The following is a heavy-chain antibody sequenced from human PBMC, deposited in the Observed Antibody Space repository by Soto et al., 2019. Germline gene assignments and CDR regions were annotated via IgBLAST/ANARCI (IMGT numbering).Heavy chain of an antibody. Sequence: SETLSLTCTVSGGSISSGDYYWSWIRQPPGKGLEWIGYIYYSGSTYYNPSLKSRVTISVDTSKNQFSLKLSSVTAADTAVYYCARGITPVRLSRFDPWGQGTLVTVSS. J-gene: IGHJ5*02. CDR2: IYYSGST. D-gene: IGHD1-20*01. CDR3: ARGITPVRLSRFDP. V-gene: IGHV4-30-4*01. CDR1: GGSISSGDYY.